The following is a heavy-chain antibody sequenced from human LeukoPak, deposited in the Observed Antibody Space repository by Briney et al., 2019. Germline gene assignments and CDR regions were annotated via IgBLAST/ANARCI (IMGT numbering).Heavy chain of an antibody. CDR1: GGSISSGDYY. Sequence: SETLSLTCTVSGGSISSGDYYWSWIRQPPGKGLEWIGYIYYSGSTYYNPSLKSRVTISVDTSKNQFSLRLSSVTAADTAVYFCARALFRGSYRDFDYWGQGTLVTVSS. CDR2: IYYSGST. J-gene: IGHJ4*02. D-gene: IGHD1-26*01. V-gene: IGHV4-30-4*02. CDR3: ARALFRGSYRDFDY.